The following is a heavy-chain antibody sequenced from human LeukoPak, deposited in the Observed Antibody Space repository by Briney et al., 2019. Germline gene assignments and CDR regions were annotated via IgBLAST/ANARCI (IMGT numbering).Heavy chain of an antibody. V-gene: IGHV3-30*04. CDR1: WFTFSSYA. CDR2: ISYDGSNK. J-gene: IGHJ5*02. D-gene: IGHD6-19*01. Sequence: PWGAPRPFCSASWFTFSSYALDWGRQAPGQGVGGVGGISYDGSNKYYADSVKGRFTISRDNSKNTLYLQMNSLRAEDTAVYYCARDLRSSGWYPHWFDPWGQGTLVTVSS. CDR3: ARDLRSSGWYPHWFDP.